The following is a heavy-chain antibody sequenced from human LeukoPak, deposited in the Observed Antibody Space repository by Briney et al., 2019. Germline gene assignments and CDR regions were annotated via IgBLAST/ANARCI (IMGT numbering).Heavy chain of an antibody. CDR3: ARDIYGSGSYYNFLVPIYYYGMDV. CDR2: ISYDGSNK. Sequence: GGYLRLSCAASGFTFSSYAMHWVRQAPGKGLEWVAVISYDGSNKYYADSVKGRFTISRDNSKNTLYLQMHSLRADDTAVYYCARDIYGSGSYYNFLVPIYYYGMDVWGKGTTVTVSS. V-gene: IGHV3-30*04. J-gene: IGHJ6*04. D-gene: IGHD3-10*01. CDR1: GFTFSSYA.